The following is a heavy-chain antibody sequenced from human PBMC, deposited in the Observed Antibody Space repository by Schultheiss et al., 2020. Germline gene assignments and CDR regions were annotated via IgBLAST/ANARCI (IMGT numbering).Heavy chain of an antibody. D-gene: IGHD3-3*01. CDR1: GGTFSSYA. CDR2: ISAYNGNT. CDR3: ARAYYDFLLGYYYYYMDV. V-gene: IGHV1-18*01. Sequence: ASVKVSCKASGGTFSSYAISWVRQAPGQRLEWMGWISAYNGNTNYAQKLQGRVTMTTDTSTSTAYMELRSLRSDDTAVYYCARAYYDFLLGYYYYYMDVWGKGTTVTVSS. J-gene: IGHJ6*03.